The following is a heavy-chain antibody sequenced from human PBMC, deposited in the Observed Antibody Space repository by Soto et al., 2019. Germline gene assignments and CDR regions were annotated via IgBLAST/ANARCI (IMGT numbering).Heavy chain of an antibody. V-gene: IGHV4-30-4*01. CDR2: IYYSGNT. CDR1: GGSISSADYY. CDR3: ARGQGAAAGHSNFDC. D-gene: IGHD6-13*01. J-gene: IGHJ4*02. Sequence: SETLSLTCNVSGGSISSADYYWSWIRQPPGKGLEWIGYIYYSGNTYYNPSLKSQFSVSVDRSKNQFSLKLSSVTAADTAVYYCARGQGAAAGHSNFDCWGQGALVTVSS.